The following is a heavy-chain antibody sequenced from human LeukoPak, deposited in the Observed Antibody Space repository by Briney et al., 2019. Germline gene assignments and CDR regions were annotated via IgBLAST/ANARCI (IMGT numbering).Heavy chain of an antibody. CDR2: INHSGST. CDR1: GGSFSGYY. Sequence: SQTLSLTCAVYGGSFSGYYWSWIRQPPGKGLEWIGEINHSGSTNYNPSLKSRVTISVDTSKNQFSLKLSSVTAADTAVYYCARGSPRGYSYAGAFDIWGQGTMVTVSS. V-gene: IGHV4-34*01. D-gene: IGHD5-18*01. J-gene: IGHJ3*02. CDR3: ARGSPRGYSYAGAFDI.